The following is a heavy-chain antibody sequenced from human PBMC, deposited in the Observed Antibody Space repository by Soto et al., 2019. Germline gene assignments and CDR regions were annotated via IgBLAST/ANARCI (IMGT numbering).Heavy chain of an antibody. CDR3: ARGNCSGGSCYTEFDY. J-gene: IGHJ4*02. Sequence: SETLSLTCAVYGGSFSGYYWSWIRQPPGKGLEWIGEINHSGSTNYNPSLKSRVTISVDTSKNQFSLKLSSVTAADTAVYYCARGNCSGGSCYTEFDYWGQGTLVTVSS. V-gene: IGHV4-34*01. CDR2: INHSGST. CDR1: GGSFSGYY. D-gene: IGHD2-15*01.